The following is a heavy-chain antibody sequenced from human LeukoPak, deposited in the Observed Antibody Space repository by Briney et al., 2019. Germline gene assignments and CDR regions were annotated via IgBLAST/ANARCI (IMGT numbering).Heavy chain of an antibody. D-gene: IGHD6-19*01. J-gene: IGHJ4*02. Sequence: SETLSLTCTISGGSLIGYYWTWIRQPAGKGLEWIGRISSSGSTNYNPSLKSRVTMSVDASKNQVSLRLSSVTAADTAVYYCARARSGWYFDYWGQGNLVTVSS. V-gene: IGHV4-4*07. CDR1: GGSLIGYY. CDR2: ISSSGST. CDR3: ARARSGWYFDY.